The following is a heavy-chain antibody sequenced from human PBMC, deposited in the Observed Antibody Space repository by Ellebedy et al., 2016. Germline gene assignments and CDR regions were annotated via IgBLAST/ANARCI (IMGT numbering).Heavy chain of an antibody. CDR3: ARNRGHYYYGMDV. Sequence: ASVKVSCKASGYTFTGYYMHWVRQAPGQGLEWMGWINPNSGGTNYAQKFQGWVTMTRDTSISTAYMELSSLRSEDTAVYYCARNRGHYYYGMDVWGQGTTVTVSS. CDR1: GYTFTGYY. V-gene: IGHV1-2*04. CDR2: INPNSGGT. J-gene: IGHJ6*02. D-gene: IGHD3-3*01.